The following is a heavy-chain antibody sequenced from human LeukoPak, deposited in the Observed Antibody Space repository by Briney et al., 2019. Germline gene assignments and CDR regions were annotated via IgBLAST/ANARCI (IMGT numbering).Heavy chain of an antibody. CDR2: SSDYNDGP. J-gene: IGHJ5*02. V-gene: IGHV1-18*01. D-gene: IGHD3-3*01. CDR1: GYTFSNYG. CDR3: ARDYESQTKGDCFDP. Sequence: GASVKVSCKASGYTFSNYGISWVRQAPGQGLEWMGWSSDYNDGPNYAQNFEGRVTMTMDTSTTTAYMELRSLRSDDTAVYYCARDYESQTKGDCFDPWGQGTLVIVSS.